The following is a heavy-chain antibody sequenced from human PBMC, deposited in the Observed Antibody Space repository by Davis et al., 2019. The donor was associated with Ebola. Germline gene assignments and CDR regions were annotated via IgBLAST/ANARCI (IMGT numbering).Heavy chain of an antibody. V-gene: IGHV1-46*01. CDR1: GYTFTSYY. Sequence: ASVKVSCKASGYTFTSYYMHWVRQAPGQGLEWMGIINPSGGSTSYAQKFQGRVTMTRDTSTSTVYMELSSLRSEDTAVYYCARDLGYCSSTSCYWGGYFDYWGQGTLVTVSS. CDR3: ARDLGYCSSTSCYWGGYFDY. D-gene: IGHD2-2*01. J-gene: IGHJ4*02. CDR2: INPSGGST.